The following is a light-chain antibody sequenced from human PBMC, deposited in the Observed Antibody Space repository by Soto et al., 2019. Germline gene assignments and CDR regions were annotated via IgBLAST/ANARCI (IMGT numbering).Light chain of an antibody. J-gene: IGKJ5*01. CDR3: QQLLSYPIT. V-gene: IGKV1-17*01. Sequence: DIQMTQSPSSLSSSVGDIVTITCRASQSISNHLNWYQQKPGKAPKLLIFAASSLQSGVPLSFSGSGSGTSFTLTISSLQPEDFATYYCQQLLSYPITFGQGTRLEIK. CDR2: AAS. CDR1: QSISNH.